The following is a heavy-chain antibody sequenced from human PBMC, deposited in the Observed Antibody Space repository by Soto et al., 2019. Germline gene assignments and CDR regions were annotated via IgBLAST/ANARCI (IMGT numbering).Heavy chain of an antibody. CDR3: ARDAGSRLAVDPFDS. V-gene: IGHV1-69*01. J-gene: IGHJ4*02. D-gene: IGHD6-19*01. CDR1: GGSFSNYA. CDR2: IIPIFGAA. Sequence: QVQLVQSGAEVKKPGSSVKVSCRASGGSFSNYAFSWVRQAPGEGREWMGGIIPIFGAADYAQKFQGRVTITADDSTNTVYMEVSSLRSEDTTVYYCARDAGSRLAVDPFDSWGQGTLVTVSS.